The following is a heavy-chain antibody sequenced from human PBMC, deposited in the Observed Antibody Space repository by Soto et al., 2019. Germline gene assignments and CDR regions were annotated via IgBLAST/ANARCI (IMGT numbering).Heavy chain of an antibody. CDR3: AKDWPGTSSVRSDY. D-gene: IGHD3-10*01. J-gene: IGHJ4*02. V-gene: IGHV3-23*01. CDR1: GFDFSSYA. CDR2: ITYTGDTT. Sequence: DVYLLESGGTLVQPGGSLRLSCAASGFDFSSYAMTWVRQAPGKGLEWVSGITYTGDTTYYADSVKGRFTISRDNYRNTLYLQMNSLRADDTAMYFCAKDWPGTSSVRSDYWGQGTMVTVSS.